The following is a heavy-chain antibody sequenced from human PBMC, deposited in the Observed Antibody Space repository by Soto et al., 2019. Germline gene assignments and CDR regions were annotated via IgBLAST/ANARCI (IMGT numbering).Heavy chain of an antibody. CDR3: AREAGTVTHDYYYYYGMDV. D-gene: IGHD4-17*01. V-gene: IGHV3-30-3*01. CDR1: GFTFSSYA. Sequence: PGGSLRLSCAASGFTFSSYAMHWVRQAPGKGLEWVAVISYDGSNKYYADSVKGRFTISRDNSKNTLYLQMNSLRAEDTAVYYCAREAGTVTHDYYYYYGMDVWGQGTTVTVSS. CDR2: ISYDGSNK. J-gene: IGHJ6*02.